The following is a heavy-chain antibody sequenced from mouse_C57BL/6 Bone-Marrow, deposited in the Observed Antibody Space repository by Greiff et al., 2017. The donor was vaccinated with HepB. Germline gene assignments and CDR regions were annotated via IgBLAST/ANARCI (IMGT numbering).Heavy chain of an antibody. Sequence: QVQLQQPGAELVRPGSSVKLSCKASGYTFTSYWMHWVKQRPIQGLEWIGNIDPSDSETHYNQKFKDKATFTVDKSSSTAYMQLSSLTSEDSAVYYCARGATVVADDWYFDVWGTGTTVTVSS. CDR3: ARGATVVADDWYFDV. CDR1: GYTFTSYW. V-gene: IGHV1-52*01. D-gene: IGHD1-1*01. J-gene: IGHJ1*03. CDR2: IDPSDSET.